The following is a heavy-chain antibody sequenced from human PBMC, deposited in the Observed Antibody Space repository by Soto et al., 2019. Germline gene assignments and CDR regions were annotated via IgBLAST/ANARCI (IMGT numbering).Heavy chain of an antibody. J-gene: IGHJ4*02. CDR3: VRGGEGYNFGAVY. V-gene: IGHV1-69*13. Sequence: SVKVSCKASGGGNLRDYRTTWVRRAPGQGLEWMGGIIPKLGSANYAQKFQGRVTITADESTNSVYMELRSLRSDDTAVYYCVRGGEGYNFGAVYWGQGTPVTVSS. CDR2: IIPKLGSA. CDR1: GGGNLRDYR. D-gene: IGHD5-12*01.